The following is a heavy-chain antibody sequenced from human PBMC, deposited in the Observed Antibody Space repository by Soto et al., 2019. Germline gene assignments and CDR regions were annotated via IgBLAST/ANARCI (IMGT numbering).Heavy chain of an antibody. CDR2: IYWNDDK. CDR3: AHRRMLTTGTRNWFDP. CDR1: GFSLRTSGVG. V-gene: IGHV2-5*01. D-gene: IGHD1-1*01. Sequence: QITLKESGPTLVKPTQPLTLTCTFSGFSLRTSGVGVGWIREPPGKALEWLALIYWNDDKRYSPSLKSRLTITKDTSKNQVVLTMTNMDPVDTATYYCAHRRMLTTGTRNWFDPWGQGTLVTVSS. J-gene: IGHJ5*02.